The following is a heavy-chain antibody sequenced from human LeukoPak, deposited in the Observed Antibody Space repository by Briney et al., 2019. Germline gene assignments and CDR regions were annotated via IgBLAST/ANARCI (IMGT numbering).Heavy chain of an antibody. CDR3: ARAFLLLEWPLEYFDL. CDR2: INCNSGDT. Sequence: GASVKVSCKASGHTFTGNYIHWVRQAPGQGLEWMGWINCNSGDTNYAPRFQGRVSMTRDTSINTAYMDMSMLRSDDTAVYYCARAFLLLEWPLEYFDLWGRGTLVTVSS. D-gene: IGHD3-3*01. CDR1: GHTFTGNY. J-gene: IGHJ2*01. V-gene: IGHV1-2*02.